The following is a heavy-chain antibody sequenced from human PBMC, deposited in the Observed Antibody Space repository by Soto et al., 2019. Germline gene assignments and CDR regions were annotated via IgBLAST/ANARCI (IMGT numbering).Heavy chain of an antibody. J-gene: IGHJ4*02. Sequence: ASVKVSCKASGYTFTSYGISWVRQAPGQGLEWMGWISAYNGNTNYAQKLQGRVTMTTDTSTSTAYMELRSLRSDDTAVYYCAREQGLAYCGGDCSRGFDYWGQGTLVTVSS. V-gene: IGHV1-18*01. CDR2: ISAYNGNT. CDR1: GYTFTSYG. CDR3: AREQGLAYCGGDCSRGFDY. D-gene: IGHD2-21*02.